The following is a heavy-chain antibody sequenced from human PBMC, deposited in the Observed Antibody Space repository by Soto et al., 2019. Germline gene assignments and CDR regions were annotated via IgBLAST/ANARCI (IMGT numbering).Heavy chain of an antibody. D-gene: IGHD2-21*02. CDR2: IKEDGSEK. V-gene: IGHV3-7*05. CDR3: ARTTASET. Sequence: EVQLVESGGGLVQPGGSLRLSCAASGFTFSNYWMSWVRQAPGKGLEWVANIKEDGSEKNYVDSVKGRFTISRDNAKNSLYLQMNSLRAEDTAVYYCARTTASETWGQGTMVTVSP. J-gene: IGHJ3*01. CDR1: GFTFSNYW.